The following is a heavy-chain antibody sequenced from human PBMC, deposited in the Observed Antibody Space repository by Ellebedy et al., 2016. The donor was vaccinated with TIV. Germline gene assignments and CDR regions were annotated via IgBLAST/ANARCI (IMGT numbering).Heavy chain of an antibody. CDR3: ARGGGSGRHRGLLDY. V-gene: IGHV4-61*01. CDR2: LYYSGST. D-gene: IGHD3-10*01. Sequence: GSLRLSCSLSDGSVSSVTNHWSWIVQPPGKGLEWIGYLYYSGSTDYSPSLKSRVTISMDTSKNQFSLKLSSVTAADTAVYYCARGGGSGRHRGLLDYWGQGTLVTVSS. CDR1: DGSVSSVTNH. J-gene: IGHJ4*02.